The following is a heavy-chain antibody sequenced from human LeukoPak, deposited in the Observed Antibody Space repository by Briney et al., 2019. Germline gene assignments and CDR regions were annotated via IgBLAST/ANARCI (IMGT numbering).Heavy chain of an antibody. CDR3: ARDIILDS. CDR1: GYTFGDYY. D-gene: IGHD1-14*01. J-gene: IGHJ5*01. Sequence: ASVKVSCKASGYTFGDYYLTWVRQAPGQGFEWLGWINPTTGVTKYAQKFLGRVTMTSDTSTSTAYMELSRLTSDDTAHYFCARDIILDSWGQGTLVTVSS. CDR2: INPTTGVT. V-gene: IGHV1-2*02.